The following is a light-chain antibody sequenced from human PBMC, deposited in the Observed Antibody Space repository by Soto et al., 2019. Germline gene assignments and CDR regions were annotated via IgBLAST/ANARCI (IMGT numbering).Light chain of an antibody. J-gene: IGKJ1*01. CDR2: DAS. Sequence: GDRVPITCRASQSISTWLAWYQQKPGKAPNLLIYDASNLESGVPLRFSGSGSGTEFTLTISSLQPDDFATYYCQQYQSSWTFGQGTKVDIK. CDR3: QQYQSSWT. CDR1: QSISTW. V-gene: IGKV1-5*01.